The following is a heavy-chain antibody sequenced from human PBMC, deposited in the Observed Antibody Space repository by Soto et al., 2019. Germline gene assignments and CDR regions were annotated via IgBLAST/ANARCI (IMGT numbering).Heavy chain of an antibody. CDR1: GGSISGYY. J-gene: IGHJ5*02. Sequence: QVQLQESGPGLVKPSETLSLTCKVSGGSISGYYWSWIRQTAEKGLEWIGRIYTTGSTMYNPSLRSRVIMSIDTSKNQFSLKLSSVTAADTAVYYCARDPLEGGWAARPGSWFDPWGQGTLVTVSS. CDR3: ARDPLEGGWAARPGSWFDP. V-gene: IGHV4-4*07. D-gene: IGHD6-6*01. CDR2: IYTTGST.